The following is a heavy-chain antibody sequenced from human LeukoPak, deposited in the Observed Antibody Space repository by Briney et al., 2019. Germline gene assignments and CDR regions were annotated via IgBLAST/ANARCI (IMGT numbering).Heavy chain of an antibody. CDR2: ISSSSSYI. V-gene: IGHV3-21*01. CDR1: GFTFSSNI. D-gene: IGHD2-15*01. CDR3: ARKVTSGYCSGGICRGYFDY. J-gene: IGHJ4*02. Sequence: GGSLRLSCAASGFTFSSNIMNLVRQAPGKGLEWASSISSSSSYIYCADSVKGRFTISRDNAKNSLYLQMNSLRAEDTALYYCARKVTSGYCSGGICRGYFDYWGQGTLVTVSS.